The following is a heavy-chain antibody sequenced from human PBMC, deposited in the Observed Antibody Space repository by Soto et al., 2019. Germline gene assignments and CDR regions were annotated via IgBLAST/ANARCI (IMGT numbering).Heavy chain of an antibody. CDR3: ASSFLEWLLPPNYYYYYMDV. Sequence: SETLSLTCTVSGGSISSYYWSWIRQPPGKGLEWIGYIYYSGSTNYNPSLKSRVTISVDTSRNQFPLKLSSVTAADTAVYYCASSFLEWLLPPNYYYYYMDVWGKGTTVTVSS. CDR2: IYYSGST. V-gene: IGHV4-59*01. J-gene: IGHJ6*03. D-gene: IGHD3-3*01. CDR1: GGSISSYY.